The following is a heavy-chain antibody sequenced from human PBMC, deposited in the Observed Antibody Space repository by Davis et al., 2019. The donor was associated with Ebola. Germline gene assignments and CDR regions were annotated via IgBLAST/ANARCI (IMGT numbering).Heavy chain of an antibody. CDR2: IYTSGST. D-gene: IGHD6-13*01. Sequence: PSETLSLTCTVSGGSISSYYWSWIRQPAGKGLEWIGRIYTSGSTNYNPSLKSRVTISVDTSKNQFSLKLSSVTAADTAVYYCARVNRSWHSPYYYYGMDVWGQGTTVTVSS. CDR1: GGSISSYY. CDR3: ARVNRSWHSPYYYYGMDV. J-gene: IGHJ6*02. V-gene: IGHV4-4*07.